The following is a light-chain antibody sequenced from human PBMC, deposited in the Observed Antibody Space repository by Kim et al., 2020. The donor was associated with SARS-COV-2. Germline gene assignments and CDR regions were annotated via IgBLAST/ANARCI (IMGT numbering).Light chain of an antibody. CDR3: QAWDSRTACV. Sequence: VSPGHTASITGSGDKLGEKYACWYQQKAGQSPVLVIYQDNKRPSGIPERFSGSNSGNTATLTISGTQAMDEADYYCQAWDSRTACVFGSGTKVTVL. J-gene: IGLJ1*01. V-gene: IGLV3-1*01. CDR2: QDN. CDR1: KLGEKY.